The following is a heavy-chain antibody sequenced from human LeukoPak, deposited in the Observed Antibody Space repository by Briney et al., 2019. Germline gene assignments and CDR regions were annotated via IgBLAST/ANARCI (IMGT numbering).Heavy chain of an antibody. D-gene: IGHD1-26*01. CDR2: IIPIFGTA. J-gene: IGHJ4*02. V-gene: IGHV1-69*13. CDR3: ARGEVGARNYFDY. Sequence: ASVKVSCKAPGGTFSSYAISWVRQAPGQGLEWMGGIIPIFGTANYAQKFQGRVTITADESTSTAYMELSSLRSEDTAVYYCARGEVGARNYFDYWGQGTLVTVSS. CDR1: GGTFSSYA.